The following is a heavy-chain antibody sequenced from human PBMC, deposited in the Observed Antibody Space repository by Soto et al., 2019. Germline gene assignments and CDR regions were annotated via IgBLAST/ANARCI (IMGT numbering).Heavy chain of an antibody. V-gene: IGHV3-74*03. Sequence: GGSLRLSCGASGFDFSNYWMHWVRQAPGKGLVWVSRIIGYGIVIKYADSVKGRFTISRDNAKNTVFLQMNSLRADDTAVYYCARDQTTGDWFDAWGQGALVTVSS. CDR2: IIGYGIVI. CDR1: GFDFSNYW. D-gene: IGHD4-17*01. CDR3: ARDQTTGDWFDA. J-gene: IGHJ5*02.